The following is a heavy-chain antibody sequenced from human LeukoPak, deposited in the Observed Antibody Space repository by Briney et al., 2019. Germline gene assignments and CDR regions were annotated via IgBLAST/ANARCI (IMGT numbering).Heavy chain of an antibody. CDR2: INPNSGGT. V-gene: IGHV1-2*04. J-gene: IGHJ4*02. Sequence: ASVKVSCKASGYTFTGYYMHWVRQAPGQGLEWMGWINPNSGGTNYAQKFQGWVTMTRDTSISTAYMELSRLRSDDTAVYYCARAGAYGGNSGLGHFDYWGQGTLVTVSS. D-gene: IGHD4-23*01. CDR3: ARAGAYGGNSGLGHFDY. CDR1: GYTFTGYY.